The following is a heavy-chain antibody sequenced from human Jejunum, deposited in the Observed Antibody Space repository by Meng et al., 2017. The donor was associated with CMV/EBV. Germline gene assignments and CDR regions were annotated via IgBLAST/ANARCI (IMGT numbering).Heavy chain of an antibody. CDR1: GFTFTHYA. V-gene: IGHV3-23*01. J-gene: IGHJ4*02. Sequence: SLKISCVGSGFTFTHYAMSWVRQAPGKGPEWVSSISADNSNINYADSVKGRFTISRDNSKNTLYLQMASLRADDTAVYYCARTAIRGQGTLVTVSS. D-gene: IGHD1-14*01. CDR2: ISADNSNI. CDR3: ARTAI.